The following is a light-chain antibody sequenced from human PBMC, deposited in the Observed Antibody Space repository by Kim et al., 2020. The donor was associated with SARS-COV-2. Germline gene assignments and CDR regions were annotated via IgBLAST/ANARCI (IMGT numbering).Light chain of an antibody. Sequence: EIVLTQSPGTLSLSPGERATLSCRASQSVSSSYLAWYQQKPGQAPRLLIYGASSRATGVPDRFSGSGSGTDVTLTISRLEPEDLAVYYCQQYGSSPRTFGQGTKVDIK. CDR2: GAS. V-gene: IGKV3-20*01. CDR3: QQYGSSPRT. J-gene: IGKJ1*01. CDR1: QSVSSSY.